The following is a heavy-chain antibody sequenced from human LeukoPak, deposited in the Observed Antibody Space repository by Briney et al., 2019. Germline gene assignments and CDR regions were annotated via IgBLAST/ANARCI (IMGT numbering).Heavy chain of an antibody. Sequence: PGGSLRLSCAASGFTFSSYAMSWVRQAPGKGLEWVSAISGSGGSTYYADSVKGRFTISRDNSKNTLYLQMNSLRAEDTAVYYCARDGWGATFVFPDSGQGTLVTVSS. J-gene: IGHJ4*02. CDR1: GFTFSSYA. CDR3: ARDGWGATFVFPD. D-gene: IGHD1-26*01. V-gene: IGHV3-23*01. CDR2: ISGSGGST.